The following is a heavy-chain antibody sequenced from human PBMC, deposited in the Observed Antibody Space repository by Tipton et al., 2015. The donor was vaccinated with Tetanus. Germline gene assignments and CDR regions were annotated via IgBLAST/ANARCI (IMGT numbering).Heavy chain of an antibody. J-gene: IGHJ5*02. CDR2: IYYREDT. Sequence: TLSLTCTVTGDSISSSRFYWGWVRLAPGKGPEWIGSIYYREDTYHSPSLKSRVTMSVDTPKNQFSVKLSSVSAADTAVYYCARELWGYWFDPWGQGTLVTVSS. CDR1: GDSISSSRFY. V-gene: IGHV4-39*02. CDR3: ARELWGYWFDP. D-gene: IGHD7-27*01.